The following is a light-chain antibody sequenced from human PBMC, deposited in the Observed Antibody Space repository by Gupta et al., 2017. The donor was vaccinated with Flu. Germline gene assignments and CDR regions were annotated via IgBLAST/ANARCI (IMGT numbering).Light chain of an antibody. CDR1: QSVSSN. V-gene: IGKV3-15*01. CDR3: QQYNNWPGT. Sequence: EIVMTQSPATPSVSPGERATLSCRASQSVSSNLAWYQQKPGQAPRLLIYGASTRATGIPARFSGSGSGTEFTLTISSLQSEDFAVYYCQQYNNWPGTFGQGTKVEIK. CDR2: GAS. J-gene: IGKJ1*01.